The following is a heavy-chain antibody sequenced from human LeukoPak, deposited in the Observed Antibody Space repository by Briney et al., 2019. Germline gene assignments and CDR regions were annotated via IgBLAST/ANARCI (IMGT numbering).Heavy chain of an antibody. V-gene: IGHV1-69*13. Sequence: GASVKVPCKPSRGTFSSYAISWVRQAPGQGLEWMGGIIPIFGTASYAQKFQGRVTITADESTSTAYMELSSLRSEDTAVYYCARVEPYDFWRGYYNIDYWGQGTLVTVSS. CDR2: IIPIFGTA. J-gene: IGHJ4*02. CDR3: ARVEPYDFWRGYYNIDY. CDR1: RGTFSSYA. D-gene: IGHD3-3*01.